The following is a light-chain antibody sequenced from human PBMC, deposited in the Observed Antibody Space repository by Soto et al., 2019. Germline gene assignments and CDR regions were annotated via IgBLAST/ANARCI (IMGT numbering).Light chain of an antibody. J-gene: IGKJ3*01. V-gene: IGKV1-39*01. CDR2: AAS. Sequence: IKMSQSPSSLSASVGDRVTITCRASQSISSYLNWYQQKPGKAPKLLIYAASSLQSGVPSRFSGSGSGTDFTLTISSLQPEDFATYYCQQSYSTPPTFGPRTKVDI. CDR3: QQSYSTPPT. CDR1: QSISSY.